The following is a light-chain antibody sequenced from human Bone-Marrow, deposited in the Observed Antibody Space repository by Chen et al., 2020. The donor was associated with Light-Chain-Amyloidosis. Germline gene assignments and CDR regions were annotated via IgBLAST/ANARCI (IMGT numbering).Light chain of an antibody. V-gene: IGLV2-14*01. CDR3: SSYTITNTLV. CDR1: SSDVGGDNH. J-gene: IGLJ1*01. Sequence: SALTQPASVSGSPGQSITISCTGTSSDVGGDNHVSWYQQHPDKAPKLMIYEVTNRPSWVPDCFSGSKSDNTAALTTSELQTEDEADYFCSSYTITNTLVFGSGTRVTVL. CDR2: EVT.